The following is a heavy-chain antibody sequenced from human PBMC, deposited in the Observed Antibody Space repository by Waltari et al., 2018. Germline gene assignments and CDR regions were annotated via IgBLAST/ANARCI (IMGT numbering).Heavy chain of an antibody. CDR3: ARLGYSSGWYIDY. V-gene: IGHV4-38-2*01. CDR2: IYHSGST. D-gene: IGHD6-19*01. J-gene: IGHJ4*02. Sequence: QVQLQESGPGLVKPSETLSLTCAVSGYSISSGYYWGWIRQPPGKGLEWIGSIYHSGSTYYNPSLKSRVTISVDTSKNQFSLKLSSVTAADTAVYYCARLGYSSGWYIDYWGQGTLVTVSS. CDR1: GYSISSGYY.